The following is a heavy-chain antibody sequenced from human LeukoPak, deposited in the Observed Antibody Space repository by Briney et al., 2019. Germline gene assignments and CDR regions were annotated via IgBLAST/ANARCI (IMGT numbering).Heavy chain of an antibody. D-gene: IGHD2-2*01. CDR3: ARSRSKYCSSTSCYMFDY. Sequence: GGSLRLSCAASGFTFSSYAMHWVRQAPGKGLEWVAVISYDGSNKYYADSVKGRFTISRDNSKNTLYLQMNSLRAEDTAVYYSARSRSKYCSSTSCYMFDYWGQGTLVTVSS. V-gene: IGHV3-30-3*01. CDR1: GFTFSSYA. CDR2: ISYDGSNK. J-gene: IGHJ4*02.